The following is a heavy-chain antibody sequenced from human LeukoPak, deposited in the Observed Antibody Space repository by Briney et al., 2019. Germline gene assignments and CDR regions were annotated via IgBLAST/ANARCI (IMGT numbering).Heavy chain of an antibody. J-gene: IGHJ6*03. D-gene: IGHD3-3*01. CDR2: IIPIFGTA. Sequence: ASVKVSCKASGYTFTSYGISWVRQAPGQGLEWVGGIIPIFGTANYAPKFQGRVTITTDESTSTAYMELSSLRSEDTAVYYCARGGGMEWLSEVSYYYYMDVWGKGTTVTVSS. CDR1: GYTFTSYG. CDR3: ARGGGMEWLSEVSYYYYMDV. V-gene: IGHV1-69*05.